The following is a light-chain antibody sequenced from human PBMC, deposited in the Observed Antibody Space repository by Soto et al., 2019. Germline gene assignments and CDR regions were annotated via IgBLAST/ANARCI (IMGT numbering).Light chain of an antibody. V-gene: IGLV2-14*01. CDR2: DVG. J-gene: IGLJ1*01. CDR3: TSYRTVSTYV. Sequence: QSALTQPASVSGSPGQSITIACTGTSSDIGGYNFVSWYQQHPGKAPKLLIYDVGNRPSGVSNRFSGSKSGNTASLTISGLQAEDEAHYYCTSYRTVSTYVFGTGTKLTFL. CDR1: SSDIGGYNF.